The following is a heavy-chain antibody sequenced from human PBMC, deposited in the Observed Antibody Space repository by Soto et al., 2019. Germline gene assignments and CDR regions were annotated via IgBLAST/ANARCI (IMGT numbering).Heavy chain of an antibody. CDR2: IVPLFGSA. J-gene: IGHJ6*02. CDR3: ARVVGLNVGLAARYHYYAMDV. CDR1: GGTFSNYA. V-gene: IGHV1-69*01. D-gene: IGHD6-13*01. Sequence: QVQLMQSGTEVKKPGSSVKVSCKASGGTFSNYAINWVRQAPGQGLEWMGGIVPLFGSANYAQKFQGRVTITADESTTTAYMELSSLTSEDTAVYYCARVVGLNVGLAARYHYYAMDVWGQGTMVTVSS.